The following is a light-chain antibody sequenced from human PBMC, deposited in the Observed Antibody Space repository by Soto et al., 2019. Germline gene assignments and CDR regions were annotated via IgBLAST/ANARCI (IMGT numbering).Light chain of an antibody. V-gene: IGKV3-15*01. CDR3: QQYSNWPPIT. Sequence: ETVMTQSPGTLSVSLGERAALSFRSSQSVSIHLAWYQQKPGQAPRLLIYDTSTRATGIPARFSGSGSGTEFTLTISSLQSEDFAVYYCQQYSNWPPITFGQGTRLEIK. CDR1: QSVSIH. CDR2: DTS. J-gene: IGKJ5*01.